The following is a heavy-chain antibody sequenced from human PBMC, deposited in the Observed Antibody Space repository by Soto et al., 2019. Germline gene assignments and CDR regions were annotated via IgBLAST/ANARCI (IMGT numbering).Heavy chain of an antibody. J-gene: IGHJ4*02. Sequence: LSCAAAGFRFNDYYMTWIRQAPGKGLEWVSYISSGSSTIYYARSVKGRFTISRDNAKNSLYLQMNSLRAEDTAVYYCATSSGALAASFPYYFDYWGQGTLVTVSS. CDR1: GFRFNDYY. CDR3: ATSSGALAASFPYYFDY. V-gene: IGHV3-11*01. CDR2: ISSGSSTI. D-gene: IGHD6-25*01.